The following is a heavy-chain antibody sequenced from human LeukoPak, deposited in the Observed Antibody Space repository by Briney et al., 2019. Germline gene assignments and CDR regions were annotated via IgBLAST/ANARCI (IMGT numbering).Heavy chain of an antibody. J-gene: IGHJ4*02. CDR3: ARPLTGYSYFDY. V-gene: IGHV4-39*01. CDR1: GGSISSSPYY. CDR2: VYYSGST. D-gene: IGHD3-9*01. Sequence: SETLSLTCTVSGGSISSSPYYWGWIRQPPGKGLEWIGSVYYSGSTSYNPPLKSRVTISVDTSKNQFSLKLDSVTAADTAVYYCARPLTGYSYFDYWGQGTLVTVSS.